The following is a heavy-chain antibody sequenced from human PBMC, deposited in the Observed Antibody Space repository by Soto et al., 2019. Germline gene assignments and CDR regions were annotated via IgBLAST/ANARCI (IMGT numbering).Heavy chain of an antibody. CDR3: AAELYTGGNCCSFDI. D-gene: IGHD2-21*01. CDR1: GFAFSNSA. CDR2: IIVGSGET. V-gene: IGHV1-58*01. J-gene: IGHJ3*02. Sequence: ASVKVSFKTSGFAFSNSALQWVRQARGQHLEWIGWIIVGSGETKSTQDLQGRVTFTRYMSTSTAYMELSSLRSDDTAVYYCAAELYTGGNCCSFDIWGQGTMVTVSS.